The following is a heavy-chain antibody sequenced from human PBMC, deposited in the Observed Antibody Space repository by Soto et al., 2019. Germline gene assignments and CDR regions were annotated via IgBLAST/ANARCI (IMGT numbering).Heavy chain of an antibody. CDR1: GGSISSGGYY. D-gene: IGHD1-26*01. V-gene: IGHV4-31*03. J-gene: IGHJ4*02. CDR2: IYYSGST. Sequence: QVQLQESGPGLVKPSQTLSLTCTVSGGSISSGGYYWSWIRQHPGKGLEWIGYIYYSGSTYYNPSHKSRVTISVDTSKNQFSLKLSSVTAADTAVYYCARDRKVEGAVDYWGQGTLVTVSS. CDR3: ARDRKVEGAVDY.